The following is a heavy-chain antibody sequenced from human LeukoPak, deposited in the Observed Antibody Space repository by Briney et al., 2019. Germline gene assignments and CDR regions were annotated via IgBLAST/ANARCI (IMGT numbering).Heavy chain of an antibody. Sequence: ASVKVSCEVSGYTLTELSMHWVRQAPGKGLEWMGGFDPEDGETIYAQKFRGRVTMTEDTSTDTAYMELSSLRSEDTAVYYCAADLLDDSSGYLTFDYWGQGTLVTVSS. CDR2: FDPEDGET. CDR1: GYTLTELS. J-gene: IGHJ4*02. V-gene: IGHV1-24*01. D-gene: IGHD3-22*01. CDR3: AADLLDDSSGYLTFDY.